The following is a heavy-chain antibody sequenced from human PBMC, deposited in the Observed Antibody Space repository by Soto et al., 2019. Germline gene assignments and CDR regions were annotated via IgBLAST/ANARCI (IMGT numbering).Heavy chain of an antibody. CDR1: GLTFSGSA. CDR2: IRSKANNYAT. V-gene: IGHV3-73*01. J-gene: IGHJ6*03. Sequence: EVRLVESGGGLVQPGGSLKLSCAASGLTFSGSAMHWVRQASGKGLEWIGRIRSKANNYATEYAASVKGRFTISRDDSTNTAFLQMNSLETEDTAVYYCARQYCSGSSCYSDYYYMDVWGKGTTVTVSS. CDR3: ARQYCSGSSCYSDYYYMDV. D-gene: IGHD2-15*01.